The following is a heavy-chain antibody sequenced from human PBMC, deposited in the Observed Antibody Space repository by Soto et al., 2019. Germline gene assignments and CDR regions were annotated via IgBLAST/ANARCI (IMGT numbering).Heavy chain of an antibody. J-gene: IGHJ5*02. V-gene: IGHV5-51*01. CDR1: GYSFTSYW. D-gene: IGHD6-13*01. Sequence: PGESLKISCKGSGYSFTSYWIGWVRQMPGKGLEWMGIIYPGDSDTRYSPSFQGEVTISADKSISTAYLQWSSLKASDTAMYYCARLESSSWYVGWFDPWGQGTLVTVSS. CDR2: IYPGDSDT. CDR3: ARLESSSWYVGWFDP.